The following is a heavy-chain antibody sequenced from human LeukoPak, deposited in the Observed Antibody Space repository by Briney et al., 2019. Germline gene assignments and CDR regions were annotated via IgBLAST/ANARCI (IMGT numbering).Heavy chain of an antibody. J-gene: IGHJ5*02. CDR1: GFTISNYW. CDR3: APQQTYSPYNWFDP. V-gene: IGHV3-74*03. Sequence: PGGSLRLSCVGSGFTISNYWMHWVRQAPGTGLVWVSRIHPDGSITAYADSVKGRFTISRDNAKNTLYLQMNSLRAEDTAVYYCAPQQTYSPYNWFDPWGQGTLVTVSS. CDR2: IHPDGSIT. D-gene: IGHD5-12*01.